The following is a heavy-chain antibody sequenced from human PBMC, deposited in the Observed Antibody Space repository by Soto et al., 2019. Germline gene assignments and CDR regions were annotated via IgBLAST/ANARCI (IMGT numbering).Heavy chain of an antibody. V-gene: IGHV6-1*01. CDR2: TYYRSKWYN. CDR3: AREYHSSGWYHYYYGMDV. D-gene: IGHD6-19*01. J-gene: IGHJ6*02. CDR1: GDSVSSNSAA. Sequence: SQTLSLTCAISGDSVSSNSAAWNWIRQSPSRGLEWLGRTYYRSKWYNDYAVSVESRITINPDTSKNQFSLQLNSVTPEDTAVYYCAREYHSSGWYHYYYGMDVWGQGTTVTVSS.